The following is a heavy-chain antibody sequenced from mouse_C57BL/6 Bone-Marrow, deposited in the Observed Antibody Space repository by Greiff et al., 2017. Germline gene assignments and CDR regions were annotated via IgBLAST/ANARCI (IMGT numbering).Heavy chain of an antibody. V-gene: IGHV5-17*01. Sequence: EVQVVESGGGLVKPGGSLKLSCAASGFTFSDYGMHWVRQAPEKGLEWVAYISSGSSTIYYADTVKGRFTISRDNAKNTLFLQMTSLRSEDTAMYYCARPPITTVVAPCAMDYWGQGTSVTVSS. D-gene: IGHD1-1*01. CDR1: GFTFSDYG. CDR3: ARPPITTVVAPCAMDY. J-gene: IGHJ4*01. CDR2: ISSGSSTI.